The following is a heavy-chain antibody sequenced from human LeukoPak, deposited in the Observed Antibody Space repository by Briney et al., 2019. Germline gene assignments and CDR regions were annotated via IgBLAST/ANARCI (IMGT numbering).Heavy chain of an antibody. CDR3: AKGSYYCSSSSCPQYYYYMDV. D-gene: IGHD2-2*01. Sequence: GGSLRLSCAASGFTFNSYGMHWVRQAPGKGLEWVAFIRYDGSDKYYADSVKGRPTISRDNSKNTLYLQMSSLRAEDTAVYYCAKGSYYCSSSSCPQYYYYMDVWGKGTTVTVSS. V-gene: IGHV3-30*02. J-gene: IGHJ6*03. CDR2: IRYDGSDK. CDR1: GFTFNSYG.